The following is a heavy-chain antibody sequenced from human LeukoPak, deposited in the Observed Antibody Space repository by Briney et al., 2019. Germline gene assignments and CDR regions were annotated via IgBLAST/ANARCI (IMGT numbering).Heavy chain of an antibody. J-gene: IGHJ4*02. CDR1: GYTFTNYG. CDR2: ISAYNGNT. Sequence: ASVKVSCKASGYTFTNYGFSWMRQAPGHGLEWMGWISAYNGNTNYAQKLQGRVTMTTDTSTSTAYMEVRSLRFDDTAVYYCARDGGITVAADDYWGQGTLVTVSS. V-gene: IGHV1-18*01. D-gene: IGHD6-19*01. CDR3: ARDGGITVAADDY.